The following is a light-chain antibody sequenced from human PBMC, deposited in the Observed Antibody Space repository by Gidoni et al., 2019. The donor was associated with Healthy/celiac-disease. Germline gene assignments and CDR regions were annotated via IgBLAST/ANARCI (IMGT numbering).Light chain of an antibody. Sequence: QSVLTPPPSVSGAPGQRVTISCTGSSSNIGAGYDVHWYQQLPGTAPKLLIYGNSNRPSGVPDRFSGSKSGNSASLAITGLQAEDEADYYCQSYDSSLSGSVFGGGTKLTVL. CDR1: SSNIGAGYD. V-gene: IGLV1-40*01. CDR2: GNS. J-gene: IGLJ3*02. CDR3: QSYDSSLSGSV.